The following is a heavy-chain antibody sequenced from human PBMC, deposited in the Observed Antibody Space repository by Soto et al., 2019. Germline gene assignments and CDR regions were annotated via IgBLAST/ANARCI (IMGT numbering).Heavy chain of an antibody. CDR2: ISSRSDT. CDR1: GFSFSTYS. CDR3: AREETAWPLAYGLDV. D-gene: IGHD2-21*02. J-gene: IGHJ6*02. V-gene: IGHV3-21*01. Sequence: GGSLRLSCAASGFSFSTYSMNWVRQAPGKGLEWVSSISSRSDTYYADSVKGRFTISRDNAKNSVSLQMDSLRAEDAAVYYCAREETAWPLAYGLDVWGQGTTVTVS.